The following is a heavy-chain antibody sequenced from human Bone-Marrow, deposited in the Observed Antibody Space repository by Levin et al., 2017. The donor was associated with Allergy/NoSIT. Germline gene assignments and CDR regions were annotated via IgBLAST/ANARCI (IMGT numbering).Heavy chain of an antibody. Sequence: SETLSLTCAVSGGSVSSTSYYWTWIRQSPGKGLEWIGYVYYSGTTNYNPSLKSRVTMSVDTSQNQVSLTLFSVTAADTAVYYCAREGHCNGGSCYLDYWGQGVRVSVSS. J-gene: IGHJ4*02. D-gene: IGHD2-15*01. CDR3: AREGHCNGGSCYLDY. CDR1: GGSVSSTSYY. CDR2: VYYSGTT. V-gene: IGHV4-61*01.